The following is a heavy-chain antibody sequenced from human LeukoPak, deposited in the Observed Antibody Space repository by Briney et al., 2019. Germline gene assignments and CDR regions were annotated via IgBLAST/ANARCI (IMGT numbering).Heavy chain of an antibody. D-gene: IGHD3-9*01. Sequence: PSETLSLTCTVFGGSISSYYWSWIRQPPGKGLEWIGYIYYSGSTNYNPSLKSRVTISVDTSKNQFSLKLSSVTAADTAVYYCARTDILTGFANFDYWGQGTLVTVSS. CDR2: IYYSGST. CDR3: ARTDILTGFANFDY. V-gene: IGHV4-59*08. CDR1: GGSISSYY. J-gene: IGHJ4*02.